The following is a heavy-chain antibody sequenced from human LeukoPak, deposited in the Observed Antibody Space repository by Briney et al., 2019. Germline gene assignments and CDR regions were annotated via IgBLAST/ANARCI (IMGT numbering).Heavy chain of an antibody. J-gene: IGHJ4*02. V-gene: IGHV3-66*01. Sequence: GGSLRLSCAASGFTVSSNHMSWVRQAPGKGLEWVSATYSGGSTYYADSVKGRFTISRDNYKNTLYLQMNSLRGEDRAVYYWARGGGPKLHDCGGIDYWGQGTLVTVSS. CDR2: TYSGGST. CDR1: GFTVSSNH. CDR3: ARGGGPKLHDCGGIDY. D-gene: IGHD2-21*02.